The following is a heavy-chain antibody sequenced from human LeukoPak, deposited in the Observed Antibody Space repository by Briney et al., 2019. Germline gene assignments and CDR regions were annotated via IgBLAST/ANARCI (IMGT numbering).Heavy chain of an antibody. V-gene: IGHV4-4*07. CDR2: IYTSGST. Sequence: SETLSLTCTVSGVSMNYYFWNWIRQPAGKGLEWIGRIYTSGSTNYNPSLKSRVTISVDTSKNQFSLKLSSVTAADTAVYYCARDRRLQVWGQGTLVTVSS. J-gene: IGHJ4*02. CDR1: GVSMNYYF. CDR3: ARDRRLQV. D-gene: IGHD5-24*01.